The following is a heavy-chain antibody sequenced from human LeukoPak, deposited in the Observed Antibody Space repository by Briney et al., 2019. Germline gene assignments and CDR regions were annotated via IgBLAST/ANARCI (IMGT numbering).Heavy chain of an antibody. Sequence: ASVKVSCKTSGYIFINYDISWVRQAPGQGLEWMGWISAYNGNTNYAQKLQDRVSMTTDSSTNTAYMELRSLRSDDTAVYYCARYSAAGRTYYFDYWGQGTLVTVSS. CDR3: ARYSAAGRTYYFDY. D-gene: IGHD6-13*01. CDR1: GYIFINYD. V-gene: IGHV1-18*01. CDR2: ISAYNGNT. J-gene: IGHJ4*02.